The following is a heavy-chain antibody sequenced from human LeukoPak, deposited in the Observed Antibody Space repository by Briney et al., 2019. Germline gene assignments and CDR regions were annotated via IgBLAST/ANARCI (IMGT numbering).Heavy chain of an antibody. CDR1: GGSISSYY. V-gene: IGHV4-4*09. Sequence: SETLSLTCTVSGGSISSYYWSWLRQPPGKGLEWIGYIYTSGSTNYNPSLKSRVTISVDTSKNQFSLKLSSVTAADTAVYYCARHPGYSYGYDYWGQGTLVTVSS. CDR2: IYTSGST. CDR3: ARHPGYSYGYDY. J-gene: IGHJ4*02. D-gene: IGHD5-18*01.